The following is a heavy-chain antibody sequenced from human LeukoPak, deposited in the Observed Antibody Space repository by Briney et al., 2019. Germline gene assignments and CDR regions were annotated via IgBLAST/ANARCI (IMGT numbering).Heavy chain of an antibody. Sequence: SETLSLTCTVSGGSISSRRYYWSCLPQAAGKGLEWSGRIYTSGSTNFNPSINSCVTISVDTSKNQFTLKLSSVTAADTAVYYCARSPTCDSSGYYMVYFDYWGQGTLVTVSS. D-gene: IGHD3-22*01. CDR1: GGSISSRRYY. V-gene: IGHV4-61*02. CDR2: IYTSGST. CDR3: ARSPTCDSSGYYMVYFDY. J-gene: IGHJ4*02.